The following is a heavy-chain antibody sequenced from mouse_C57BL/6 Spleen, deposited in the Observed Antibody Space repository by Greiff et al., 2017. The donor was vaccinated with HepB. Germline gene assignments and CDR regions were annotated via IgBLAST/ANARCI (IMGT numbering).Heavy chain of an antibody. CDR2: IDPSDSET. Sequence: QVQLKQPGAELVRPGSSVKLSCKASGYTFTSYWMHWVKQRPIQGLEWIGNIDPSDSETHYNQKFKDKATLTVDKSSSTAYMQLSSLTSEDSAVYYCARGFYYGLDYWGQGTTLTVSS. V-gene: IGHV1-52*01. J-gene: IGHJ2*01. CDR1: GYTFTSYW. D-gene: IGHD1-1*01. CDR3: ARGFYYGLDY.